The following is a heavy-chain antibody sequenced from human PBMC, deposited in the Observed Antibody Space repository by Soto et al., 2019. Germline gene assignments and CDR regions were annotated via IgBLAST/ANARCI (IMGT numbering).Heavy chain of an antibody. D-gene: IGHD3-16*01. CDR1: DLTFSIPD. Sequence: ASLKLSCKAYDLTFSIPDMHCVRQVTGTGLELVSGIEYDGVAKYLASVKGRFSTSRENAKNSLHLQMNSLRVEDTAVYYCARGGIEGVTWNWFDTWGQGTLVTVSS. J-gene: IGHJ5*02. CDR2: IEYDGVA. CDR3: ARGGIEGVTWNWFDT. V-gene: IGHV3-13*01.